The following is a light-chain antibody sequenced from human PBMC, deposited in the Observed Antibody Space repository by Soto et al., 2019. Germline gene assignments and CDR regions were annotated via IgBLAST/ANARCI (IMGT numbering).Light chain of an antibody. Sequence: IVMTQSPATLSVSPGERATLSCRAGQTIYSNVAWYQQRPGQAPRLLIYRASTRATGVPARFSGSGSGTEFTLTISGLQSEDFALYCCQQYQNLWTFGQGTKVEIK. CDR3: QQYQNLWT. V-gene: IGKV3-15*01. CDR2: RAS. J-gene: IGKJ1*01. CDR1: QTIYSN.